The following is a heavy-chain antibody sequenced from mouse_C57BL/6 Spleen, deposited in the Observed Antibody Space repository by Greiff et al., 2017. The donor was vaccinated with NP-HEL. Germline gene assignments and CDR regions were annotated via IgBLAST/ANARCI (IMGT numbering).Heavy chain of an antibody. CDR1: GFNIKDDY. CDR2: IDPENGDT. D-gene: IGHD2-1*01. CDR3: TFYYGNYVY. V-gene: IGHV14-4*01. Sequence: VQLQQSGAELVRPGASVKLSCTASGFNIKDDYMHWVKQRPEQGLEWIGWIDPENGDTEYASQFQGKATITADTSSNTAYLQLSSLTSEDTAVYYCTFYYGNYVYWGQGTTLTVSS. J-gene: IGHJ2*01.